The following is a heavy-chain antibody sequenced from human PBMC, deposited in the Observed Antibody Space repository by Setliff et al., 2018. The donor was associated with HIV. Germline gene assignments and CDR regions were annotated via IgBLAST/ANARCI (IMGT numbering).Heavy chain of an antibody. J-gene: IGHJ6*02. CDR2: ISYSGGT. D-gene: IGHD2-21*01. CDR3: ARSYCGGGLCFRGLDL. CDR1: GDSIRNDY. V-gene: IGHV4-59*12. Sequence: SETLSLTCTVSGDSIRNDYWTWIRQSPEKGLEWIAYISYSGGTNHNPSLMGRVTMSLDVSKNQISLRLRSVVAADTAVYYCARSYCGGGLCFRGLDLWGQGTTVTVSS.